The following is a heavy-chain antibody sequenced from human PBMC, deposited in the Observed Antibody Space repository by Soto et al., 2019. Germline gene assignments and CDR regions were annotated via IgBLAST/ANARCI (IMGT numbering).Heavy chain of an antibody. CDR2: IKQDGSEK. CDR1: GFTFSSYW. D-gene: IGHD3-3*01. Sequence: EVQLVESGGGLVQPGGSLRLSCAASGFTFSSYWMSWVRQAPGKGLEWVANIKQDGSEKYYVDSVKGRFTVSRDNAKNSLYLQMNSLRAEDTAVYYCARGSTQFLEWLLRNYYYYGMDVWGQGTTVTVSS. V-gene: IGHV3-7*05. J-gene: IGHJ6*02. CDR3: ARGSTQFLEWLLRNYYYYGMDV.